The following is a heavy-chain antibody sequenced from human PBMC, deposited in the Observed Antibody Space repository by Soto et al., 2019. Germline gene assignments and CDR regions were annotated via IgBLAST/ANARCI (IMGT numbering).Heavy chain of an antibody. CDR3: ASQRYSGSNAPFDY. Sequence: SVKVSCKASGGTFSSYAISWVRQAPGQGLEWMGGIIPVFGTANYAQKFQGRVTITADESTSTAYMELSSLRSEDTAVYYCASQRYSGSNAPFDYWGQGTLVTVSS. J-gene: IGHJ4*02. V-gene: IGHV1-69*13. CDR1: GGTFSSYA. D-gene: IGHD1-26*01. CDR2: IIPVFGTA.